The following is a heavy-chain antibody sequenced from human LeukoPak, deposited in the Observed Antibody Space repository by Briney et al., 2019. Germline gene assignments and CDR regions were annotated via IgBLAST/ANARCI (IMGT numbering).Heavy chain of an antibody. V-gene: IGHV3-23*01. Sequence: GGSLRLSCAASGFTFSSYAMTWVRQPPGKGLEWVSSISNGAGSTYYADSVRGRFSISRDNSKNTVSLQMNILRAEDTALYYCAKDILLRYFDWLPNFDYWGQGTLVTVSS. CDR2: ISNGAGST. D-gene: IGHD3-9*01. J-gene: IGHJ4*02. CDR3: AKDILLRYFDWLPNFDY. CDR1: GFTFSSYA.